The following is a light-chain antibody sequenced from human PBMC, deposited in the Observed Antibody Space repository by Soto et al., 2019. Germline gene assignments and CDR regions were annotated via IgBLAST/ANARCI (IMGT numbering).Light chain of an antibody. Sequence: AIQMTQSPSSLSASVGDRVTVTCRASQGVGNDLGWYQHKPGIAPKLLIFAASTLQTGVPSRFSGSGSGTDFTLTISGLQAEDSATYYCLQDYDYPWTFGQGTKVEVK. CDR1: QGVGND. CDR2: AAS. V-gene: IGKV1-6*01. J-gene: IGKJ1*01. CDR3: LQDYDYPWT.